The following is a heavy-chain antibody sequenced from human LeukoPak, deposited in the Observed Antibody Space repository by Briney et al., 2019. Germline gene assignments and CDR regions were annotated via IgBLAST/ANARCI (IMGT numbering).Heavy chain of an antibody. CDR1: GGSFSGYY. V-gene: IGHV4-34*01. CDR2: INHSGST. CDR3: ARGRGYCSGGSCARSKYYYYYYMDV. J-gene: IGHJ6*03. Sequence: SETLSLTCAVYGGSFSGYYWSWIRQPPGKGLEWIGEINHSGSTNYNPSLKSRVTISVDTSKNQFSLKLSSVTAAETAVYYCARGRGYCSGGSCARSKYYYYYYMDVWGKGTTVTVSS. D-gene: IGHD2-15*01.